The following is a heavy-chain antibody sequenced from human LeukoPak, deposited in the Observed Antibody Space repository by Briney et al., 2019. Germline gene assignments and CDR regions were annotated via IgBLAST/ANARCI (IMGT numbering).Heavy chain of an antibody. CDR1: GYTFTGYY. V-gene: IGHV1-2*02. D-gene: IGHD3-22*01. Sequence: ASVKLSCKASGYTFTGYYMHWVRHAPGQGLEWRGWIYPNSGGTNYAQKFQGRVTMTRDTSISTAYMELSRLRSDDTAVYYCARGSRRGVVVTYYFDYWGQGTLVTVSS. CDR3: ARGSRRGVVVTYYFDY. J-gene: IGHJ4*02. CDR2: IYPNSGGT.